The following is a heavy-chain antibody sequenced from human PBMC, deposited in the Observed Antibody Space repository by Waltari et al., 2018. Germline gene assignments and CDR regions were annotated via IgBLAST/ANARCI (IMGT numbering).Heavy chain of an antibody. CDR1: GGSFSGYY. D-gene: IGHD3-3*01. CDR3: ARITIPEGWFDP. Sequence: QVQLQQWGAGLLKPSETLSLTCAVYGGSFSGYYWSWIRQPPGKGLEWIGEINHSGSTNYNPSLKSRVTISVDTSKNQFSLKLSSVTAADTAVYYCARITIPEGWFDPWGQGTLVTVSS. J-gene: IGHJ5*02. CDR2: INHSGST. V-gene: IGHV4-34*01.